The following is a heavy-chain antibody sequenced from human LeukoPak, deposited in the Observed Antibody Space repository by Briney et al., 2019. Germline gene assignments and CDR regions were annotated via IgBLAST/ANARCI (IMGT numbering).Heavy chain of an antibody. CDR3: ASVVVAATYYFDY. CDR2: IYYSGST. V-gene: IGHV4-39*01. J-gene: IGHJ4*02. CDR1: CGSISSSSYY. Sequence: SETLSLTCTVSCGSISSSSYYWGWLRQPPGKGLEWIGSIYYSGSTYYNPSLKSRVTISVDTSKNQFSLKLSSVTAADTAVYYCASVVVAATYYFDYWGQGTLVTVSS. D-gene: IGHD2-15*01.